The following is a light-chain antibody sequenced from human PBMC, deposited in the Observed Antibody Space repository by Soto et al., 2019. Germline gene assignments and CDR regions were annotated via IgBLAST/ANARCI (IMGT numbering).Light chain of an antibody. V-gene: IGKV3-15*01. CDR3: QQYNNWPLT. CDR2: DAS. CDR1: QSVSSN. J-gene: IGKJ4*01. Sequence: EIVMTQSPATLSMSPGERATLSCRASQSVSSNLAWYQQSPGQAPRLLIYDASARATGIPASFSGSGSGTEFTLTISSLQSEDFATYYCQQYNNWPLTFGGGTKVEIK.